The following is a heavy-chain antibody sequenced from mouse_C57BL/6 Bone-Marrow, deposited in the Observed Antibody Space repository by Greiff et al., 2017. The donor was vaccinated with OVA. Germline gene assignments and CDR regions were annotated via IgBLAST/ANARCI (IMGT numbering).Heavy chain of an antibody. V-gene: IGHV1-85*01. CDR2: IYPRDGST. CDR3: ARDYYGISYYAMDY. D-gene: IGHD1-1*01. CDR1: GYTFTSYD. J-gene: IGHJ4*01. Sequence: QVQLQQSGPELVKPGASVKLSCKASGYTFTSYDINWVKQRLGQGLEWIGWIYPRDGSTKYNEKFKGKATLTVDTSSSTAYMELHSLTSDDSAVYFCARDYYGISYYAMDYWGQGTSVTVSS.